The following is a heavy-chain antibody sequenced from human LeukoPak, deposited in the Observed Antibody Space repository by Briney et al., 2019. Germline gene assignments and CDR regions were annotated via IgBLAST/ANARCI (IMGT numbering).Heavy chain of an antibody. CDR3: VRDLNY. J-gene: IGHJ4*02. CDR1: RFTFSNYC. CDR2: IKSDGGT. Sequence: GSLRLSCAASRFTFSNYCMNWVRQAPGKGLVWVSRIKSDGGTSYADSVKGRFTISRDNAKSTLYLQMNSLRAEDTAVYYCVRDLNYWGQGILVTVSS. V-gene: IGHV3-74*01. D-gene: IGHD3-9*01.